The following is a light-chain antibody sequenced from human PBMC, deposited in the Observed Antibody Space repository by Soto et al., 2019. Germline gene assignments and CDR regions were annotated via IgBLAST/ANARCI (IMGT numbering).Light chain of an antibody. V-gene: IGKV1-39*01. CDR2: AAS. CDR1: QSISSY. CDR3: QQSYSTVYT. Sequence: DIQMTQSPSSLSASVGDRVTITCRASQSISSYLNWYQQKPGKAPKLLIYAASSLQSGVPSRFSGSGSGTDFTLTISSLQPEDFATYYCQQSYSTVYTFGQGPKLEIK. J-gene: IGKJ2*01.